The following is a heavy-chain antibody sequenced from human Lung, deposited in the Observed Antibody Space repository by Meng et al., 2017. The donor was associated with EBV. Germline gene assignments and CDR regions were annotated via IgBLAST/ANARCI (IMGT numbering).Heavy chain of an antibody. J-gene: IGHJ4*02. CDR3: ARIEGYDRLYYFGQ. CDR1: GASISNNNW. Sequence: QVSLQESGPGLVKPSGTLSLSCAVSGASISNNNWWSWVRQPPGKGLEWIGEISHSGTTNYTPSLKSRVTISVDKSKNQFSLKLTSVTAADAAVYYCARIEGYDRLYYFGQWGRGTLVTVSS. V-gene: IGHV4-4*02. D-gene: IGHD5-12*01. CDR2: ISHSGTT.